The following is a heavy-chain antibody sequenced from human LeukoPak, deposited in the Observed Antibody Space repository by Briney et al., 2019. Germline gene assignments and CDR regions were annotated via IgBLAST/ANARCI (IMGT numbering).Heavy chain of an antibody. CDR2: IYYSGST. CDR1: GGSISSSSYY. Sequence: PSETLSLTCIVSGGSISSSSYYWDWIRQPPGKGLEWIGNIYYSGSTYYNPSLKSRVTISVDTSKNQFSLKLSSVTAADTAVYYCARVETRWELLAAFDIWGQGTMVTVSS. V-gene: IGHV4-39*01. J-gene: IGHJ3*02. D-gene: IGHD1-26*01. CDR3: ARVETRWELLAAFDI.